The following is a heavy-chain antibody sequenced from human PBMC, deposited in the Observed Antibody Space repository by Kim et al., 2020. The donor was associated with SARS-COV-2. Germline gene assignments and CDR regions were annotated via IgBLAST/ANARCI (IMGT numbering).Heavy chain of an antibody. J-gene: IGHJ4*02. CDR3: AREAHSPTYYYDSSGYYSYFDY. CDR1: GGSVSSGSYY. CDR2: IYYSGST. D-gene: IGHD3-22*01. V-gene: IGHV4-61*01. Sequence: SETLSLTCTVSGGSVSSGSYYWSWIRQPPGKGLEWIGYIYYSGSTNYNPSLKSRVTISVDTSKNQFSLKLSSVTAADTAVYYCAREAHSPTYYYDSSGYYSYFDYWGQGTLVTVSS.